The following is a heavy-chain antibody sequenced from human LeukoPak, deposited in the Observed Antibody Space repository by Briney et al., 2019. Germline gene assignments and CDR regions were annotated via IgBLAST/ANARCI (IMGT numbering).Heavy chain of an antibody. V-gene: IGHV3-30*18. D-gene: IGHD6-19*01. CDR1: GFTFSSYA. CDR3: AKDHIAVAADYFDY. Sequence: GGSLRLSCAASGFTFSSYAMSWVRQAPGKGLEWVAVISYDGSNKYYADSVKGRFTISRDNSKNTLYLQMNSLRAEDTAVYYCAKDHIAVAADYFDYWGQGTLVTVSS. CDR2: ISYDGSNK. J-gene: IGHJ4*02.